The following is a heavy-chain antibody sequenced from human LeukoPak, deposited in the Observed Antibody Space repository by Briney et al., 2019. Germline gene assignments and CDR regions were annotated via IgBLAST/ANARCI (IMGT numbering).Heavy chain of an antibody. V-gene: IGHV4-4*07. J-gene: IGHJ3*02. CDR1: GGSISSYY. Sequence: PSETLPLTCTVSGGSISSYYWSWIRQPAGKVLEWIGRIYTSGSTNYNPSLKSRVTMSVDTSKNQFSLKLSSVTAADTAVYYCARVEERLFDGAFDIWGQGTMVTVSS. CDR2: IYTSGST. CDR3: ARVEERLFDGAFDI. D-gene: IGHD3-22*01.